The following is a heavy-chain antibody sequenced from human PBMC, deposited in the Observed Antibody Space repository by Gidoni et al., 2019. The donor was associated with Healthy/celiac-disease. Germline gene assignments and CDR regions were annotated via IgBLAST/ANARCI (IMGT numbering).Heavy chain of an antibody. CDR2: IWYDGSNK. D-gene: IGHD4-17*01. CDR3: ARDFSATVTSNFDY. J-gene: IGHJ4*02. V-gene: IGHV3-33*01. CDR1: GFTFSSYG. Sequence: QVQLVESGGGVVQPGSSLRLSCAASGFTFSSYGMHWVRQAPGKGLEWVAVIWYDGSNKYYADSVKGRFTISRDNSKNTLYLQMNSLRAEDTAVYYCARDFSATVTSNFDYWGQGTLVTVSS.